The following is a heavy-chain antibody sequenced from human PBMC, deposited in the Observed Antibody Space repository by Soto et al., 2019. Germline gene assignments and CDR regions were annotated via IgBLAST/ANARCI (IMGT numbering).Heavy chain of an antibody. D-gene: IGHD2-8*01. CDR3: AREGTNGLDY. CDR1: GFTFSSQT. V-gene: IGHV3-30*04. CDR2: LSHDGRNK. J-gene: IGHJ4*02. Sequence: ESGGGVGQPGRSLRLSCVDSGFTFSSQTMHWVRQAPGKGLEWVAVLSHDGRNKYYADSVKGRFTISRDNFKNTLYLQMNSLRTEDTAVYYCAREGTNGLDYWGQGTQVTVSS.